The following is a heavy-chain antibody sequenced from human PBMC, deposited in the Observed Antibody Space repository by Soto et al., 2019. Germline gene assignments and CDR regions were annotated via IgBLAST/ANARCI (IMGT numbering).Heavy chain of an antibody. CDR1: GYTFTSHG. J-gene: IGHJ6*03. D-gene: IGHD3-10*01. Sequence: QVQLVQSGAEVKKPGASVKVSCKTSGYTFTSHGISWVRQAPGQGLEWMGWISPYNGDTNYAQKLQGRVSVTTDSSTRTADLELRSLRSEDTAVYYCARMVRGSTVGYYYYMDVWGKGTTVTVSS. CDR2: ISPYNGDT. V-gene: IGHV1-18*01. CDR3: ARMVRGSTVGYYYYMDV.